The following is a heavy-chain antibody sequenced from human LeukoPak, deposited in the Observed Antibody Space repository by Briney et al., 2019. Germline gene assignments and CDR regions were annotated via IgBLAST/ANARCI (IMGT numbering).Heavy chain of an antibody. CDR2: IYYSGTT. CDR1: GGSIDSSSYY. J-gene: IGHJ6*03. CDR3: ARQRADYFYHYMDV. Sequence: PSETLSLTCTVSGGSIDSSSYYWVWLRQPPGKGLEWLGNIYYSGTTFYTSSLKSRVTISTDMSKNQFSLRLTSVTAADTAVYYCARQRADYFYHYMDVWGKGTTVIVSS. V-gene: IGHV4-39*01.